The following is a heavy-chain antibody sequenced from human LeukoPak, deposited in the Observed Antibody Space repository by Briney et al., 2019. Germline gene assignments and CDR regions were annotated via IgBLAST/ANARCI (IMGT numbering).Heavy chain of an antibody. D-gene: IGHD1-26*01. CDR2: IIPIFGTA. V-gene: IGHV1-69*13. Sequence: SVKVSCKASGGTFSSYAISWVRQAPGQGLEWMGGIIPIFGTANYAQKFQGRVTITADESTSTAYMELSSLRSEDTAMYYCARDHVSEGAFDYWGQGTLVTVSS. CDR1: GGTFSSYA. J-gene: IGHJ4*02. CDR3: ARDHVSEGAFDY.